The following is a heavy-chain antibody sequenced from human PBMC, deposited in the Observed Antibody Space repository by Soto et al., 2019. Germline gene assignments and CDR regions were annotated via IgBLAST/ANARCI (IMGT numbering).Heavy chain of an antibody. V-gene: IGHV3-33*01. Sequence: GGSLRLSCAASGFTFSSYGMHWVRQAPGKGLEWVAVIWYDGSNKYYADSAKGRFTISRDNSKNTLYLQMNSLRAEDTAVYYCARESGSSWFGTYYYYGMDVWGQGTTVTVSS. D-gene: IGHD3-10*01. CDR3: ARESGSSWFGTYYYYGMDV. J-gene: IGHJ6*02. CDR2: IWYDGSNK. CDR1: GFTFSSYG.